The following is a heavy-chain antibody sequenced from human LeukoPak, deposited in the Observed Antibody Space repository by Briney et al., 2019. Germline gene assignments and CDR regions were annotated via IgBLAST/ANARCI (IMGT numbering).Heavy chain of an antibody. J-gene: IGHJ4*02. V-gene: IGHV1-18*04. CDR2: ISAYNGNT. CDR3: ARDQESGIVVVPAAMPGGY. CDR1: GYTFTSYG. Sequence: GASVKVSCKASGYTFTSYGISWVRQAPGQGLEWMGWISAYNGNTNYAQKLQGRVTMTTDTSTSTAYTELRSLRSDDTAVYYCARDQESGIVVVPAAMPGGYWGQGTLVTVSS. D-gene: IGHD2-2*01.